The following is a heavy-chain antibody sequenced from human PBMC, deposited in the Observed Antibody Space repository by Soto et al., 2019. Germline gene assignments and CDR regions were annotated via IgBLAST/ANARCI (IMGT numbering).Heavy chain of an antibody. V-gene: IGHV1-69*12. Sequence: QVQLVQSGAEVKKPGSSVKVSCQASGGTFSSYAISWVRHAPGQGLEWMGGIIPIFGTASYAQKFQGRVTITADESTSTANMEVSSLRSDDTAVYYCARGDTVRNGRFDYWGQGTLVTVSS. CDR2: IIPIFGTA. CDR1: GGTFSSYA. CDR3: ARGDTVRNGRFDY. D-gene: IGHD4-17*01. J-gene: IGHJ4*02.